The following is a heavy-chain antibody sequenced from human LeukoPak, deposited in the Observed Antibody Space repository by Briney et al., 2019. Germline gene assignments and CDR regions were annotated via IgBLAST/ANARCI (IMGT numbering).Heavy chain of an antibody. J-gene: IGHJ4*02. Sequence: GGSLRLSCAASGFTFSSYSMNWVRQAPGKGLEWVSSISSSSSYIYYADSVKGRFTISRDNAKNSLYLQMNSLRAEDTAVYYCARDAGQRWLVRTYNFDYWGQGTLVTVSS. D-gene: IGHD6-19*01. CDR3: ARDAGQRWLVRTYNFDY. CDR2: ISSSSSYI. CDR1: GFTFSSYS. V-gene: IGHV3-21*01.